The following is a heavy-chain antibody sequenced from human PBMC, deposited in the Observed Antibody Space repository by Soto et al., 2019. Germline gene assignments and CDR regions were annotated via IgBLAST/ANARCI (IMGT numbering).Heavy chain of an antibody. J-gene: IGHJ4*02. CDR2: ISSDGSEK. Sequence: QVQLVESGGGVVQPGRSLRLSCAASGFTFSTYGVHWVRQAPGKGLEWVAVISSDGSEKYYAGSVKGRVSISRDNSKSTLYLQMDSLRAEDTAVYSCAKGAVTTSLYYLDSWGQGTLVTVSS. CDR1: GFTFSTYG. CDR3: AKGAVTTSLYYLDS. V-gene: IGHV3-30*18. D-gene: IGHD4-17*01.